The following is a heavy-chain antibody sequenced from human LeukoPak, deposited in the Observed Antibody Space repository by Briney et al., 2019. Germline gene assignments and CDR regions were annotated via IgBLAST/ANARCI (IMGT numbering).Heavy chain of an antibody. CDR1: GYSFTSYW. Sequence: PGESLKISCKGSGYSFTSYWSVWLRRMPGKGLEWRGIIYPSDSDTRYNPSFQGQVTISADKSISTAYLQWSSLKASDTAMYYCARHKRRTFGGVIPPDYWGQGTLVTVSS. D-gene: IGHD3-16*01. CDR2: IYPSDSDT. CDR3: ARHKRRTFGGVIPPDY. J-gene: IGHJ4*02. V-gene: IGHV5-51*01.